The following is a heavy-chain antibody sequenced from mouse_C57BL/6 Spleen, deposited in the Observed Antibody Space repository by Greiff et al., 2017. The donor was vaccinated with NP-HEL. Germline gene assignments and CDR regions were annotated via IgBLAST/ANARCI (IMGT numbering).Heavy chain of an antibody. J-gene: IGHJ2*01. CDR2: ISDGGSYT. CDR1: GFTFSSYA. Sequence: EVKLMESGGGLVKPGGSLKLSCAASGFTFSSYAMSWVRQTPEKRLEWVATISDGGSYTYYPDNVKGRFTISRDNAKINLYLQMSHLKSEDTAMYYCARELTGTFDYRGKGTTLTVAS. V-gene: IGHV5-4*01. D-gene: IGHD4-1*01. CDR3: ARELTGTFDY.